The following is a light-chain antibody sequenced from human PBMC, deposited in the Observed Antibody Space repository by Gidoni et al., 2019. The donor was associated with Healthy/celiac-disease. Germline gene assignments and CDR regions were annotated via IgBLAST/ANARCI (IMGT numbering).Light chain of an antibody. CDR3: QQSYSTTTWT. CDR1: QSISSY. CDR2: AAS. J-gene: IGKJ1*01. Sequence: DIQMTQSPSSLSASVGDRVTITCRASQSISSYLNWYQQKPGKAPKLLIYAASSLQSGVPSRFSCSGSGTDFTLTISSLQPEDFATYYCQQSYSTTTWTFXQXTKVEIK. V-gene: IGKV1-39*01.